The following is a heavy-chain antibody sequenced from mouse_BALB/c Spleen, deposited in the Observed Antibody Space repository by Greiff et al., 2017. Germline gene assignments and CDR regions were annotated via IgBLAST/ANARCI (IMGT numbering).Heavy chain of an antibody. Sequence: VQLQESGAELAKPGASVKMSCKASGYTFTSYWMHWVKQRPGQGLEWIGYINPSTGYTEYNQKFKDKATLTADKSSSTAYMQLSSLTSEDSAVYYCARQVVARDYAMDYWGQGTSVTVSS. CDR3: ARQVVARDYAMDY. V-gene: IGHV1-7*01. D-gene: IGHD1-1*01. CDR1: GYTFTSYW. CDR2: INPSTGYT. J-gene: IGHJ4*01.